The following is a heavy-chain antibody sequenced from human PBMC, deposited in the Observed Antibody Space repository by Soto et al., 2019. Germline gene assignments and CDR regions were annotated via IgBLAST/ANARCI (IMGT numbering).Heavy chain of an antibody. D-gene: IGHD1-26*01. Sequence: ASVKVSCKASGYTFTGLYMHWVRQAPGQGLEWMGRINPDSVDTDHAKKFQGRVTMTRYTSISRAYMELTRLTSDDTAVYHCAISVRVHDPHRAFDYCAEGTQVTVS. CDR1: GYTFTGLY. CDR3: AISVRVHDPHRAFDY. J-gene: IGHJ4*02. V-gene: IGHV1-2*06. CDR2: INPDSVDT.